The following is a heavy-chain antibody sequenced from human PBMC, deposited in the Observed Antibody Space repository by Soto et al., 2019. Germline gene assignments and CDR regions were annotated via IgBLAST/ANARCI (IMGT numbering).Heavy chain of an antibody. CDR1: GYTFTSYG. CDR3: ARDKLAYDFWSGYYSLGPDAFDI. Sequence: SVKVSCKASGYTFTSYGISWVRQAPVQGLEWMGWISAYNGNTNYSQKLQGRVTMTTDTSTSTAYMELRSLRSDDTAVYYCARDKLAYDFWSGYYSLGPDAFDIWGQGTMVTVSS. V-gene: IGHV1-18*01. D-gene: IGHD3-3*01. CDR2: ISAYNGNT. J-gene: IGHJ3*02.